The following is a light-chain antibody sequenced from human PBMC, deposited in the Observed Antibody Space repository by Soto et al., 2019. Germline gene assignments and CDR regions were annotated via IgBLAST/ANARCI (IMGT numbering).Light chain of an antibody. CDR1: QSVSSY. CDR2: GAS. V-gene: IGKV3-15*01. Sequence: EIVITQSPATLSVSPGERATLSCRASQSVSSYLAWYQQKPGQAPRLLIYGASTRATGIPARFSGAGSGTEFTLTISSLQSEDFAVYYCQQFNNWPIFGQGTRLENK. J-gene: IGKJ5*01. CDR3: QQFNNWPI.